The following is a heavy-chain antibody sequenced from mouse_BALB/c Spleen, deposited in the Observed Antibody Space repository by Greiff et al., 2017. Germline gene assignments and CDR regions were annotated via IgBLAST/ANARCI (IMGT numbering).Heavy chain of an antibody. CDR3: TRGTGGSYAMDY. CDR2: IYPGNSDT. Sequence: EVQLQQSGTVLARPGASVKMSCKASGYTFTSYWMHWVKQRPGQGLEWIGSIYPGNSDTSYNQKFKGKAKLTADTSSSTPYMALSSLTNEDSAVYYCTRGTGGSYAMDYWGQGTSVPVSS. D-gene: IGHD3-3*01. J-gene: IGHJ4*01. V-gene: IGHV1-5*01. CDR1: GYTFTSYW.